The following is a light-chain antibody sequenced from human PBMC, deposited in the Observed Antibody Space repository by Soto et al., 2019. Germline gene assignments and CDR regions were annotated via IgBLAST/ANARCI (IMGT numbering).Light chain of an antibody. V-gene: IGKV3-20*01. CDR1: QSVSSSY. CDR3: QQYGSSPLT. CDR2: RAS. Sequence: EIVWTQSPASLSLSPVERATLSCMASQSVSSSYLAWYQQKPGQAPKVLIYRASSRATGIPDRFSGSGSGTDFTLTISRLEPEDFAVYYCQQYGSSPLTFGGGTKVDIK. J-gene: IGKJ4*01.